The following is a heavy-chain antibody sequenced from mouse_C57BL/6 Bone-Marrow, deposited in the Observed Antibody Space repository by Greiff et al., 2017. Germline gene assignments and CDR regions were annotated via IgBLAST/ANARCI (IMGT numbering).Heavy chain of an antibody. CDR2: IDPDNGDT. Sequence: EVQLQQSGAELVRPGASVKLSCTASGFNIKDDYMHWVKQRPEQGLEWIGWIDPDNGDTEYASKFQGKATITADTSSTTAYLQLSSLTSEDTAVYYCTPYYYGSYYFDFWGRGTTPTVSS. V-gene: IGHV14-4*01. CDR3: TPYYYGSYYFDF. D-gene: IGHD1-1*01. CDR1: GFNIKDDY. J-gene: IGHJ2*01.